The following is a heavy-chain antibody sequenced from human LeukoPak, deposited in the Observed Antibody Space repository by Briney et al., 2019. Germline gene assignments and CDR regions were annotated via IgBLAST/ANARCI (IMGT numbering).Heavy chain of an antibody. V-gene: IGHV1-8*01. Sequence: EASVKVSCKASGYTFTSYDINWVRQATGQGLEWMGWMNPNSGNTGYAQKFQGRVTMTRNTSISTAYMELSSLRSEDTAVYYCATTEYYDFWSGYRKFDPWGQGTLVTVSS. D-gene: IGHD3-3*01. CDR3: ATTEYYDFWSGYRKFDP. J-gene: IGHJ5*02. CDR1: GYTFTSYD. CDR2: MNPNSGNT.